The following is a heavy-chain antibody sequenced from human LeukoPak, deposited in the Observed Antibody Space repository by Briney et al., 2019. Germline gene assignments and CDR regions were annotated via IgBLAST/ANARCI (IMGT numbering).Heavy chain of an antibody. J-gene: IGHJ4*02. CDR1: GFTFTNYG. V-gene: IGHV3-30*02. D-gene: IGHD5-18*01. Sequence: PGGSLRLSCAASGFTFTNYGIHGVRQAPGKGREWVAFIGYNERDKHYADSAKGRFTISRENSKNTLYLQMNSLRGEDTGVYYCAKDQGYSQDYWGQGTLVTVSS. CDR3: AKDQGYSQDY. CDR2: IGYNERDK.